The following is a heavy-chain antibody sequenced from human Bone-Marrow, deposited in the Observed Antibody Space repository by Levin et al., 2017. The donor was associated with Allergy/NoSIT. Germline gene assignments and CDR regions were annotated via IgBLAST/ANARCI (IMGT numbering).Heavy chain of an antibody. D-gene: IGHD3-10*01. Sequence: QTGGSLRLSCAASGFTFDDYAMHWVRQAPGKGLEWVSGISWNSGSIGYADSVKGRFTISRDNAKNSLYLQMNSLRAEDTALYYCAKMGLERGSGSIRGAFDIWGQGTMVTVSS. CDR2: ISWNSGSI. CDR3: AKMGLERGSGSIRGAFDI. J-gene: IGHJ3*02. V-gene: IGHV3-9*01. CDR1: GFTFDDYA.